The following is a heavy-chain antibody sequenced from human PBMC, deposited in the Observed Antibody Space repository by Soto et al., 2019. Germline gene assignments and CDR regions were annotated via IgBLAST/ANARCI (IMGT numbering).Heavy chain of an antibody. CDR3: AYGPPKGSSSWYWYFDY. J-gene: IGHJ4*02. V-gene: IGHV1-69*13. D-gene: IGHD6-13*01. CDR2: IIPIFGTA. Sequence: ASVKVSCKASGGTFSSYAISWVRQAPGQGLEWMGGIIPIFGTANYAQKFQGRVTITADESTSTAYMELSSLRSEDTAVYYCAYGPPKGSSSWYWYFDYWGQGTLVTVSS. CDR1: GGTFSSYA.